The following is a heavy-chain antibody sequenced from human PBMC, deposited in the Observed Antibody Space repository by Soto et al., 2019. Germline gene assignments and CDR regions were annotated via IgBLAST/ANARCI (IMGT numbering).Heavy chain of an antibody. CDR3: ARGPGIAVAGADY. D-gene: IGHD6-19*01. V-gene: IGHV1-69*02. Sequence: SVKVSCKASGGTFSSYTISWVRQAPGQGLEWMGRIIPILGIANYAQKFQGRVTITADKSTSTAYMELSSLRSEDTAVYYCARGPGIAVAGADYWGQGTLVTVSS. CDR2: IIPILGIA. J-gene: IGHJ4*02. CDR1: GGTFSSYT.